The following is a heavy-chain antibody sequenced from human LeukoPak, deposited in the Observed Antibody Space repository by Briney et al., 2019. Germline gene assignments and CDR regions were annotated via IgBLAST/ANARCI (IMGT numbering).Heavy chain of an antibody. Sequence: GGSPRLSCAASGFTFSSYSMNWVRQAPGKGLEWVSSISSSSSYIYYADSVKGRFTISRDNAKNSLYLQMNSLRAEDTAVYYCAREQWLGLYGMDVWGQGTTVTVSS. D-gene: IGHD6-19*01. V-gene: IGHV3-21*01. CDR3: AREQWLGLYGMDV. CDR1: GFTFSSYS. CDR2: ISSSSSYI. J-gene: IGHJ6*02.